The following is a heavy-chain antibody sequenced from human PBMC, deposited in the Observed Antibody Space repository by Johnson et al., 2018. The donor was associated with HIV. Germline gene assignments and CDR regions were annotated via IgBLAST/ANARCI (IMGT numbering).Heavy chain of an antibody. V-gene: IGHV3-53*01. D-gene: IGHD3-10*01. Sequence: VQLVESGGGLIQPGGSLRLSCAASEFTVSGGYMNWVRQAPGKGLEWVSVIYSGGTTYYADSVKGRFTNSRDNSKNTLYLQMNSLRAEDTAVYYCARTNSGSYYHPGAFDIWGQGTMVIVSS. CDR1: EFTVSGGY. J-gene: IGHJ3*02. CDR3: ARTNSGSYYHPGAFDI. CDR2: IYSGGTT.